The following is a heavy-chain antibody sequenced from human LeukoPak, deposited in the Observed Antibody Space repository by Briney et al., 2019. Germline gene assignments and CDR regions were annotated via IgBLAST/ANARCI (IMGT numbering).Heavy chain of an antibody. J-gene: IGHJ4*02. CDR3: ARAKPKNMVRGLIMRRESRYYFDY. V-gene: IGHV3-53*01. D-gene: IGHD3-10*01. CDR1: GFTFSDYY. Sequence: QAGGSLRLSCAASGFTFSDYYMSWVRQAPGKGLEWVSVIYSGGSTYYADSVKGRFTISRDNSKSTLYIQMNSLRAEDTAVYYCARAKPKNMVRGLIMRRESRYYFDYWGQGTLVTVSS. CDR2: IYSGGST.